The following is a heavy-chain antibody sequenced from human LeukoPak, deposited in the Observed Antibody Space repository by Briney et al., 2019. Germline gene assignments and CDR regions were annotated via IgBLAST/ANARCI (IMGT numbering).Heavy chain of an antibody. J-gene: IGHJ4*02. CDR3: ARAGILGDY. CDR2: ISSSSSTI. Sequence: GGSLRLSCAASGFTFSSYAMSWVRQAPGKGLEWVSYISSSSSTIYYADSVKGRFTISRDNAKNSLYLQMNSLRAEDTAVYYCARAGILGDYWGQGTLVTVSS. V-gene: IGHV3-48*01. CDR1: GFTFSSYA. D-gene: IGHD2/OR15-2a*01.